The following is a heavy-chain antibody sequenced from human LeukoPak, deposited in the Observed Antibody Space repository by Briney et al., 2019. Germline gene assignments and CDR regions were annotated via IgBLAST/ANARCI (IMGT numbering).Heavy chain of an antibody. Sequence: GASVKVSCKASGYSFSTFDINWVRQAPGQGAEWMGWMNPNSGNTGYAQKFQGRVTLTRSTSMTTAYMELSSLRSEDTAVYYCARQSLDGGSCYDYWGQGTPVTISS. V-gene: IGHV1-8*01. CDR3: ARQSLDGGSCYDY. CDR2: MNPNSGNT. D-gene: IGHD2-15*01. CDR1: GYSFSTFD. J-gene: IGHJ4*02.